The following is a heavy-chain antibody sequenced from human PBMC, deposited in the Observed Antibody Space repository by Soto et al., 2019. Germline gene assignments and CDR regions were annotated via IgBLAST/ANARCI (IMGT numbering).Heavy chain of an antibody. Sequence: SVKVSCKASGGTFSSYAISWVRQAPGQGLEWMGGIIPIFGTANYAQKFQGRVTITADESTSTAYMELSSLRSEDTAVYYCAVDSSGYYSGETDAFDIWGQGTMVTVSS. V-gene: IGHV1-69*13. J-gene: IGHJ3*02. CDR2: IIPIFGTA. CDR1: GGTFSSYA. CDR3: AVDSSGYYSGETDAFDI. D-gene: IGHD3-22*01.